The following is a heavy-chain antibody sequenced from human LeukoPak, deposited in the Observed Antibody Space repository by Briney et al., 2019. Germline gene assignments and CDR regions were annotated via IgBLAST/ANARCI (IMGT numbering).Heavy chain of an antibody. V-gene: IGHV3-9*01. D-gene: IGHD3-22*01. CDR3: AKDMRYYDSSGIDY. Sequence: GGSLRLSCAASGIPFDVYAMHWVRQAPGKGLEWVSGISWNSGSLGYADSVQGRFTISRDNTKNSLYLQMDSLRAEDTALYYCAKDMRYYDSSGIDYWGRGALVTVSS. CDR1: GIPFDVYA. J-gene: IGHJ4*02. CDR2: ISWNSGSL.